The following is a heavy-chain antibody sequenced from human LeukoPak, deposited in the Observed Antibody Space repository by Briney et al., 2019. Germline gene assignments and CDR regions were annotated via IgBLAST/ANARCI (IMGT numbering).Heavy chain of an antibody. CDR1: GFTFISYA. CDR2: ISGSGGST. Sequence: GGSLRLSCAASGFTFISYAMSWVRHAPVKGLEWVSIISGSGGSTYYADSVKGRFTISRHNSKNTLYLQMNSLRAEDTAVYYCAVCHWHSSGCRNDYWGQGTLVTVSS. CDR3: AVCHWHSSGCRNDY. V-gene: IGHV3-23*01. J-gene: IGHJ4*02. D-gene: IGHD6-19*01.